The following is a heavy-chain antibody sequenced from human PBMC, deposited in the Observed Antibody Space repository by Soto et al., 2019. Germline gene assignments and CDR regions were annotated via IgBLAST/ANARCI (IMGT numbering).Heavy chain of an antibody. J-gene: IGHJ4*02. CDR2: INFDGGST. V-gene: IGHV3-74*01. D-gene: IGHD3-3*01. CDR1: GFTFSSDW. Sequence: PRRPRSLSCLTSGFTFSSDWMHWATQAQGKGLVGVSCINFDGGSTSYGDSVKGRFTISSDNPKNKLSLQMPSLRAEDTAVYSCARAAFLDYWGQGTLVTVSS. CDR3: ARAAFLDY.